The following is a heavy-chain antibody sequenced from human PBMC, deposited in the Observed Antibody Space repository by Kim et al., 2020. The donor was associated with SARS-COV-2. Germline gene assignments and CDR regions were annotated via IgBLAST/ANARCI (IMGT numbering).Heavy chain of an antibody. J-gene: IGHJ6*01. Sequence: GGSLRLSCAASGFTFSSYAMTWVRQAPGKGLEWVSAISGSGASTYYADSVRGRFTISRDSSKNTLYLQMSSLRAEDTAVYYCAKGHCSSTSCPYYYYGM. CDR3: AKGHCSSTSCPYYYYGM. CDR2: ISGSGAST. D-gene: IGHD2-2*01. CDR1: GFTFSSYA. V-gene: IGHV3-23*01.